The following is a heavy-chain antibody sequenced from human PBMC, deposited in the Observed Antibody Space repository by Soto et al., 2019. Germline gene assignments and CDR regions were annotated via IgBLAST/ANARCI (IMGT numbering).Heavy chain of an antibody. Sequence: QITLKESGPTLVNPTQTLTLTCTFSGFSLSTSGVGVGWIRQPPGKALEWLALIYWDDDKRYSPSLKSRLTITTGNSKNQVVLTITNMDLLDTATYYCAHRPAYCSGGSCYAGFDYWGQGTLVTVSS. V-gene: IGHV2-5*02. CDR3: AHRPAYCSGGSCYAGFDY. CDR2: IYWDDDK. CDR1: GFSLSTSGVG. D-gene: IGHD2-15*01. J-gene: IGHJ4*02.